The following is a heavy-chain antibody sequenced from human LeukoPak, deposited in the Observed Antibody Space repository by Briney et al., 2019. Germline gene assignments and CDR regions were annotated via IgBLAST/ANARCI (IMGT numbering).Heavy chain of an antibody. CDR1: GYTFTSYD. D-gene: IGHD3-10*01. Sequence: ASVKVSCKASGYTFTSYDINWVRQATGQGLEWMGWMNPNSGNTGYAQKFQGRVTITADKSTSTAYMELSSLRSEDTAVYYCARETSEYYGSGSYYDYWGQGTLVTVSS. CDR2: MNPNSGNT. V-gene: IGHV1-8*03. J-gene: IGHJ4*02. CDR3: ARETSEYYGSGSYYDY.